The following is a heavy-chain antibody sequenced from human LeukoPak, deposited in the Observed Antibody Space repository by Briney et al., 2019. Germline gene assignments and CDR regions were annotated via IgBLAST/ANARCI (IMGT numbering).Heavy chain of an antibody. V-gene: IGHV4-4*07. J-gene: IGHJ6*02. CDR3: ARVGIFFITMVRDYGMDV. CDR1: GGSISSYY. CDR2: IYASGNT. Sequence: SETLSLTCTVSGGSISSYYWSWVRQPAGKGLEWIGRIYASGNTNYNPSLKGRVTMTVDTSKNQFSLNLSSVTAADTAVYYCARVGIFFITMVRDYGMDVWGQGTTVTVSS. D-gene: IGHD3-10*01.